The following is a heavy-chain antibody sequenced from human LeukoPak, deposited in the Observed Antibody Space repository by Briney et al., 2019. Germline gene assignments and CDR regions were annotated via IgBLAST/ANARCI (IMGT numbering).Heavy chain of an antibody. J-gene: IGHJ4*02. D-gene: IGHD3-16*01. V-gene: IGHV3-53*01. CDR1: GFTVSSNY. Sequence: PGGSLRLSCAASGFTVSSNYMSWVRQAPGKGLEWVSVIYSGGSTYYADSVKGRFTISRDNSKNTLYLQMNSLRAEDTAVYYCARGRRDWGTLGCFDYWGQGTLVTVSS. CDR3: ARGRRDWGTLGCFDY. CDR2: IYSGGST.